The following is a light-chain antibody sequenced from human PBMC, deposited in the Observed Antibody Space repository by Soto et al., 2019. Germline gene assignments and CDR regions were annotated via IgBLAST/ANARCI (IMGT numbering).Light chain of an antibody. CDR3: QQHNNWPWT. J-gene: IGKJ1*01. CDR1: QSVSGN. CDR2: DTS. V-gene: IGKV3-15*01. Sequence: EIVMTQSPATLSVSPVERATLSCMASQSVSGNLAWYQQKPGQAPRLLIYDTSTRATGIPARFSGSGSGTEFTLTINSLQSEDSAVYYCQQHNNWPWTFGQGTKVDIK.